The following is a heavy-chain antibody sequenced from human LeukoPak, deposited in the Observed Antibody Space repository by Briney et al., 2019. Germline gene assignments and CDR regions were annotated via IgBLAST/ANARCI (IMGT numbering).Heavy chain of an antibody. Sequence: ASVKVSCKASGYIFTAYYMHWVRQAPGQGLEWMGIINPSGGSTSYAQKFQGRVTMTRDMSTSTVYMELTSLRSDDTAVYYCARSTYSSPRGGFDPWGQGTLVTVSS. CDR1: GYIFTAYY. CDR2: INPSGGST. D-gene: IGHD6-13*01. V-gene: IGHV1-46*01. CDR3: ARSTYSSPRGGFDP. J-gene: IGHJ5*02.